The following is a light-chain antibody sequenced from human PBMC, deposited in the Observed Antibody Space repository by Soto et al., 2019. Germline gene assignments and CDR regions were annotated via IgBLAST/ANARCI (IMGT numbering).Light chain of an antibody. Sequence: EIVMTQSPATLSVSPGERATLSCGASQSVSGNLAWYQQKPGQAPRLLIYDASTRATSVPARFSGSGSGTEFTLTISSLQSEDFAIYYCQQYNNWPPLTFGGWTKVEIK. V-gene: IGKV3-15*01. CDR3: QQYNNWPPLT. J-gene: IGKJ4*01. CDR1: QSVSGN. CDR2: DAS.